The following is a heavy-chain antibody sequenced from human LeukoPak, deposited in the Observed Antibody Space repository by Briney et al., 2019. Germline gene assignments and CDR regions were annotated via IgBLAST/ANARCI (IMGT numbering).Heavy chain of an antibody. CDR1: GGTFSSYA. CDR2: IIPIFGTA. V-gene: IGHV1-69*06. J-gene: IGHJ4*02. Sequence: ASAKVPCKASGGTFSSYAISWVRQDPGQGLEWMGGIIPIFGTANYAQKFQGRVTITADKYTSTAYLELSSRRCEDTAVYYCARGIGSYIAAPPGYWGQGTLVTVSS. CDR3: ARGIGSYIAAPPGY. D-gene: IGHD6-6*01.